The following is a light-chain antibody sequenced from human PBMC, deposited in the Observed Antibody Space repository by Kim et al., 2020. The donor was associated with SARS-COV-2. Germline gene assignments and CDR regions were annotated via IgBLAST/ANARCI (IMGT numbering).Light chain of an antibody. CDR1: QSISDW. CDR3: QQYESLPWT. Sequence: DIQMTQAPSTLPASVGDRVTITCRASQSISDWLAWYQQKPGKAPKLLIYKSSILKREVPSRFSGRRSGTEYTLTISGLQRDDFAIYYCQQYESLPWTFGQGTKVDIK. V-gene: IGKV1-5*03. J-gene: IGKJ1*01. CDR2: KSS.